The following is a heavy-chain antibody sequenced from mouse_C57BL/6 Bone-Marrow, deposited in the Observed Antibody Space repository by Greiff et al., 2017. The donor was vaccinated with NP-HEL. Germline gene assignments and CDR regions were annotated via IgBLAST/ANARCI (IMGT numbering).Heavy chain of an antibody. CDR1: GFTFSDYG. J-gene: IGHJ1*03. CDR3: ATGTGYFEV. D-gene: IGHD4-1*01. Sequence: DVQLQESGGGLVKPGGSLKLSCAVSGFTFSDYGMHWFRQAPEKGLEWVAYISSGSSTIYYADTVKGRFTISRDNAKNTLFLQMTSLRSEDTAMYYCATGTGYFEVWGTGTTVTVSS. CDR2: ISSGSSTI. V-gene: IGHV5-17*01.